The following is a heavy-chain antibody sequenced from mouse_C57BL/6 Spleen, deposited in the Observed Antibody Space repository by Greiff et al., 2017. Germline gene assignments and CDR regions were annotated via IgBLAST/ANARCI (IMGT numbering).Heavy chain of an antibody. CDR3: ARNVKANWDRGYAMDY. CDR1: GFSLTSYG. Sequence: QVQLQQSGPGLVQPSQSLSITCTVSGFSLTSYGVHWVRQSPGKGLEWLGVIWSGGSTDYNAAFISRLSISKDNSKRQVFFKMNSRQADDTAIYYCARNVKANWDRGYAMDYGGQGTSVTVSS. CDR2: IWSGGST. J-gene: IGHJ4*01. D-gene: IGHD4-1*01. V-gene: IGHV2-2*01.